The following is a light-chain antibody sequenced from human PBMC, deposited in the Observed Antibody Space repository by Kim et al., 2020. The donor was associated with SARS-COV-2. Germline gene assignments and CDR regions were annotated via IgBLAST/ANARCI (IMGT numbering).Light chain of an antibody. V-gene: IGLV3-19*01. CDR3: TSRDSRGKVV. J-gene: IGLJ2*01. CDR2: AKD. CDR1: SLRKYY. Sequence: SSELTQDPAVSVALGQTVRITYQGDSLRKYYTTWYQQKARQAPVLVFYAKDKRPSGVPDRFSGSTSGNTASLTITGAQAADEADYYCTSRDSRGKVVFGGGTQLTVL.